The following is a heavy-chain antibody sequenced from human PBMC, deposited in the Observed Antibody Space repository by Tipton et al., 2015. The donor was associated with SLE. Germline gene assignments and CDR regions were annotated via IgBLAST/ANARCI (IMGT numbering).Heavy chain of an antibody. D-gene: IGHD2-2*01. J-gene: IGHJ4*02. Sequence: TLSLTCTVSGGSISSSNYFWAWIRQVPGKGLEWIGSISYSGSTYNNPSLKGRVTLTADRSKNQFSLKLTSVTAADTAVYYCARDSCSSATCYYFDYWGQGIPVTVSS. V-gene: IGHV4-39*07. CDR1: GGSISSSNYF. CDR3: ARDSCSSATCYYFDY. CDR2: ISYSGST.